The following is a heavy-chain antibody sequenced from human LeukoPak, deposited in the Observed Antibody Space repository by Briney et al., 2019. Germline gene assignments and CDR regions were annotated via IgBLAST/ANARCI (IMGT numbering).Heavy chain of an antibody. CDR3: VQGAPFEY. V-gene: IGHV3-74*01. CDR2: INSDGSST. Sequence: GRSLRLSCSGSGFTFGDYALHWVRQAPGKGRVWVSRINSDGSSTGYADSVKGRFTISRDNVKNMLYLEMNSLRAEDTAVYYCVQGAPFEYWGHGTLVTVSS. CDR1: GFTFGDYA. D-gene: IGHD3-16*01. J-gene: IGHJ4*01.